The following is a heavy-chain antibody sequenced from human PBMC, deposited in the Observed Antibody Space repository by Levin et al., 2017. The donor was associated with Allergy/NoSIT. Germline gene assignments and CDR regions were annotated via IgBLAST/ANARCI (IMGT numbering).Heavy chain of an antibody. Sequence: SVKVSCKASGGTFSSYAISWVRQAPGQGLEWMGGIIPIFGTANYAQKFQGRVTITADKSTSTAYMELSSLRSEDTAVYYCASYGSYYDSSGYPYYFDYWGQGTLVTVSS. J-gene: IGHJ4*02. CDR3: ASYGSYYDSSGYPYYFDY. CDR1: GGTFSSYA. D-gene: IGHD3-22*01. CDR2: IIPIFGTA. V-gene: IGHV1-69*06.